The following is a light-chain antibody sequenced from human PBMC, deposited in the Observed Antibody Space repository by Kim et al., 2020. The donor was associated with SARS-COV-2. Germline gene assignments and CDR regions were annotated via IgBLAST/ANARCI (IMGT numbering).Light chain of an antibody. CDR1: SSNIGNNY. Sequence: QPVLTQPPSVSAAPGQKVTISCSGSSSNIGNNYVSWYQQLPGAAPKLLIYDSNRRPSGIPDRFSGSKSGTSATLGITGLQTGDEADYYCGSWDNSLTTYFFGPGTKVTVL. J-gene: IGLJ1*01. CDR2: DSN. V-gene: IGLV1-51*01. CDR3: GSWDNSLTTYF.